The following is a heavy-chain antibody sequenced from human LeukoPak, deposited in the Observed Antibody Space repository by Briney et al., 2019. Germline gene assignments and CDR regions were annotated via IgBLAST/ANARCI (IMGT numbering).Heavy chain of an antibody. CDR1: GGTFSSYA. Sequence: SVKVSCKASGGTFSSYAINWVRQAPGQGLEWMGRIIPMFDIENYAQKLKGRVTITADKSTSTVYMDLSSLRSEDTAVYYCAAAKDPIVVVPAATHGVFHYWGQGTLVTVSS. D-gene: IGHD2-2*01. J-gene: IGHJ4*02. V-gene: IGHV1-69*04. CDR3: AAAKDPIVVVPAATHGVFHY. CDR2: IIPMFDIE.